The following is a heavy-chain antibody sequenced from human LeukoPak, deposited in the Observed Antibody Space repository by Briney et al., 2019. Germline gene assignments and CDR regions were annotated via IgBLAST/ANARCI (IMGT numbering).Heavy chain of an antibody. D-gene: IGHD3-16*01. CDR1: GYTFDDYA. CDR3: AKDSIMITFGGVKAGGYFDY. J-gene: IGHJ4*02. CDR2: ISWDGGST. V-gene: IGHV3-43D*03. Sequence: PGGSLRLSCAASGYTFDDYAMHWIRQAPGKGLEWVSLISWDGGSTYYADSVKGRFTISRDNSKNSLYLQMNSLRAEDTALYYCAKDSIMITFGGVKAGGYFDYWGQGTLVTVSS.